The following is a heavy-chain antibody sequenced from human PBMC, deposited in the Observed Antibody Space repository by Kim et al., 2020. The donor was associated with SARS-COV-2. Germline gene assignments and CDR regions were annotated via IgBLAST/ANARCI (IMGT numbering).Heavy chain of an antibody. CDR2: ISSNGGST. Sequence: GGSLRLSCSASGFTFSSYAMHWVRQAPGKGLEYVSAISSNGGSTYYADSVKGRFTISRDNSKNTLYLQMSSLRAEDTAVYYCVKEGVDIVATRHRDLKGVSYWGQGTLVTVSS. J-gene: IGHJ4*02. D-gene: IGHD5-12*01. CDR3: VKEGVDIVATRHRDLKGVSY. V-gene: IGHV3-64D*09. CDR1: GFTFSSYA.